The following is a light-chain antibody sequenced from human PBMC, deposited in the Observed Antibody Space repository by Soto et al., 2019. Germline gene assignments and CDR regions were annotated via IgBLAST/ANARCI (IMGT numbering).Light chain of an antibody. Sequence: QSVLTQPASVSGSPGQSITISCTGTSSDVGGYNFVSWYQQHPGKAPKLMIYDVSNRPSGVSDRFSGSKSGNTASLTISGXXXXXXADYYCSSYASNRDVVFGGGTKLTVL. V-gene: IGLV2-14*01. J-gene: IGLJ2*01. CDR2: DVS. CDR3: SSYASNRDVV. CDR1: SSDVGGYNF.